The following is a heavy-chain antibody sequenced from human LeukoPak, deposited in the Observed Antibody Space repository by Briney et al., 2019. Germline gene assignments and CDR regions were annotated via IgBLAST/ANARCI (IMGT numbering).Heavy chain of an antibody. Sequence: GGSLRLSCAASGFTFSSYGMHWVRQAPGKGLEWVAVISYDGSNKYYADSVKGRFTISRDNSKNTLYLQMNSLRAEDTAVYYCAKVSQPQGAFDIWGQGTMVTVSS. CDR1: GFTFSSYG. V-gene: IGHV3-30*18. J-gene: IGHJ3*02. CDR3: AKVSQPQGAFDI. CDR2: ISYDGSNK.